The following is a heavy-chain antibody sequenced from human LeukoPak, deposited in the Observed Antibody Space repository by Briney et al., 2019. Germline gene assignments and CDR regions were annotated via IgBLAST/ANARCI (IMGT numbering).Heavy chain of an antibody. CDR3: ARGPVAARRLAPRVTFDY. CDR1: GGSFSSYY. D-gene: IGHD6-6*01. CDR2: INHSGST. V-gene: IGHV4-34*01. Sequence: SETLSLTCAVYGGSFSSYYWSWIRQPPGKGLEWIGEINHSGSTNYNPSLKSRVTISVDTSKNQFSLKLSSVTAADTAVYYCARGPVAARRLAPRVTFDYWGQGTLVTVSS. J-gene: IGHJ4*02.